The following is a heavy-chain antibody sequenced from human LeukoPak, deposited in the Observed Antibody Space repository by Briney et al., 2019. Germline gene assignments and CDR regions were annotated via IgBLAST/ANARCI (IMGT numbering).Heavy chain of an antibody. CDR3: ARDTTQDREPMFDY. CDR2: ISSSGSTI. J-gene: IGHJ4*02. CDR1: GFTFSDYY. V-gene: IGHV3-11*04. Sequence: PGGSLRLSCAASGFTFSDYYMSWIRQAPGKGLEWVSYISSSGSTIYYADSVKGRFTISRDNAKNSLYLQMNSLRAEDTAVYYCARDTTQDREPMFDYWGQGTLVTASS. D-gene: IGHD1-26*01.